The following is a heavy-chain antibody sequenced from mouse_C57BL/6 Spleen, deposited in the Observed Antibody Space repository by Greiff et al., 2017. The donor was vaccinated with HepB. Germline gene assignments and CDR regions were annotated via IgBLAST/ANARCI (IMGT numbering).Heavy chain of an antibody. CDR2: INPNNGGT. J-gene: IGHJ4*01. V-gene: IGHV1-26*01. Sequence: EVQLQQSGPELVKPGASVKISCKASGYTFTDYYMNWVKQSHGKSLEWIGDINPNNGGTSYNQKFKGKATLTVDKSSSTAYMELRSLTSEDSAFYYCARWGTTVVAPYYYAMDYWGQGTSVTVSS. CDR3: ARWGTTVVAPYYYAMDY. D-gene: IGHD1-1*01. CDR1: GYTFTDYY.